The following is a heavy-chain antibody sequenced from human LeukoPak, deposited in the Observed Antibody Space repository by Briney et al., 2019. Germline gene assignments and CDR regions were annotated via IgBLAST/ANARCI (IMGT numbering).Heavy chain of an antibody. Sequence: GGSLRLSSAPSGFTFSSYGTHWVRQAPGKGLEWVAFIRYDGSNKYYADSVKGRFTISRDNSKNTLYLQMNSLRAEDTAVYYCAEGGRVQRLYYFDDWGQGTLVTVSS. CDR3: AEGGRVQRLYYFDD. CDR2: IRYDGSNK. CDR1: GFTFSSYG. D-gene: IGHD2-2*01. V-gene: IGHV3-30*02. J-gene: IGHJ4*02.